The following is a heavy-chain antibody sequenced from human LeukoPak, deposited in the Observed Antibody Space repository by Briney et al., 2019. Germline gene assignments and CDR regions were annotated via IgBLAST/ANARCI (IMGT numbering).Heavy chain of an antibody. Sequence: SQTLSLTCTVSGGSISSGSYYWSWIRQPAGKGLEWIGRIYTSGSTNYNPSLKSRVTISVDTSKNQFSLQLSSVTAADTAVYYCARRITGILAPFDYWAQGTLVTVSS. CDR3: ARRITGILAPFDY. J-gene: IGHJ4*02. V-gene: IGHV4-61*02. D-gene: IGHD1-20*01. CDR1: GGSISSGSYY. CDR2: IYTSGST.